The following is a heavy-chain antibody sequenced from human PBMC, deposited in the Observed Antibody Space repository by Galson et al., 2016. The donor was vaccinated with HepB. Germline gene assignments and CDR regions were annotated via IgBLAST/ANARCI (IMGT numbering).Heavy chain of an antibody. D-gene: IGHD4-23*01. CDR1: GFAFDEYA. Sequence: SLRLSCAASGFAFDEYALHWVRQGPGKGLEWVSGISWDSETIDYVASVRGRFRISRDNAEQSLFLQMNSLRQEDTGVYYCVKDRRVTTGVFESWGQGTLVVVSS. CDR2: ISWDSETI. CDR3: VKDRRVTTGVFES. J-gene: IGHJ4*02. V-gene: IGHV3-9*01.